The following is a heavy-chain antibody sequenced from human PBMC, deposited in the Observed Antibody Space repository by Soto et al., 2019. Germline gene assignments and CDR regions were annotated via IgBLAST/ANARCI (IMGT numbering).Heavy chain of an antibody. J-gene: IGHJ6*01. CDR2: INSDGSST. D-gene: IGHD3-10*01. V-gene: IGHV3-74*01. Sequence: GGSLRLSCAASGFTFSSYWMHWVRQAPGKGLVWVSRINSDGSSTSYADSVKGRFTISRDNAENSVYLQMNSLRAEDTARYYCARGHYGLDVRAQRTSVTGSS. CDR3: ARGHYGLDV. CDR1: GFTFSSYW.